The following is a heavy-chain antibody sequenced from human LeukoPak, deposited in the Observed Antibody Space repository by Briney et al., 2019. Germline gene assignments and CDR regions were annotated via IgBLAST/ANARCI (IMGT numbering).Heavy chain of an antibody. J-gene: IGHJ6*02. Sequence: SETLSLTCTVSGGSVSGYYWGWIRQPPGKGLDWIGSIFYSGSTYYNPSLKSRVTISVDTYKSQFSLKLSSVTAADTAVYYCARLVAYYYGMDVWGQGTTVTVSS. CDR2: IFYSGST. CDR3: ARLVAYYYGMDV. V-gene: IGHV4-39*01. CDR1: GGSVSGYY. D-gene: IGHD5-12*01.